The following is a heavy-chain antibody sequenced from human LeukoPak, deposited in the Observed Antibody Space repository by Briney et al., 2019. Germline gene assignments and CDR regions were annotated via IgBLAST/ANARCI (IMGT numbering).Heavy chain of an antibody. CDR2: IYHSGST. J-gene: IGHJ4*02. D-gene: IGHD3-9*01. Sequence: SETLSLTCAVSGGSISTSNWWSWVRQPPGKGLEWIGEIYHSGSTNYNPSLKSRVTISVDKSKNQFSLNLRSVTAADTAVYYCARGPRYFDWPRDFDYWGQGTLVTVSS. CDR1: GGSISTSNW. CDR3: ARGPRYFDWPRDFDY. V-gene: IGHV4-4*02.